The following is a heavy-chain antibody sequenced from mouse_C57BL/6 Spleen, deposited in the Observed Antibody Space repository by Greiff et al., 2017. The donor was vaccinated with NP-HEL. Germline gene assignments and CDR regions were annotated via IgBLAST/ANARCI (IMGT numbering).Heavy chain of an antibody. J-gene: IGHJ4*01. Sequence: QVQLKESGAELMKPGASVKLSCKATGYTFTGYWIEWVKQRPGHGLEWIGEILPGSGSTNYNEKFKGKATFTADTSSNTAYMQLSSLTTEDSAIYYCARGGLWSTRRGYAMDYWGQGTSVTVSS. CDR1: GYTFTGYW. D-gene: IGHD1-1*02. CDR3: ARGGLWSTRRGYAMDY. CDR2: ILPGSGST. V-gene: IGHV1-9*01.